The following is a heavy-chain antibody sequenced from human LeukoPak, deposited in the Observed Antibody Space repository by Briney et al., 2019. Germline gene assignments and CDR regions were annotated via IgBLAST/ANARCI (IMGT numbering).Heavy chain of an antibody. V-gene: IGHV4-34*01. J-gene: IGHJ4*02. CDR1: GGSFSGYY. D-gene: IGHD3-10*01. CDR2: INHSGNT. CDR3: ASFNTMVRGDQDY. Sequence: PSETLSLTCAVYGGSFSGYYWSWIRQAPGKGLEWIGEINHSGNTNYNPSLKSRVTISVDTSKNQFSLKLSSVTAADAAVYYCASFNTMVRGDQDYWGQGTLVTVSS.